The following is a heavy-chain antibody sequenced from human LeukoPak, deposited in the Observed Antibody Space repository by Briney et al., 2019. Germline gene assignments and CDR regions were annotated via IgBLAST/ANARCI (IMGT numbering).Heavy chain of an antibody. Sequence: GGSLRLSCAASGFTFSSYAMSWVRQPPGKGLDWVSAISGDQTYYANSVRGRFTISRDNSKNTLHLQMDSLRAEDTAVYYCAKLISNNWPVDYWGQGTLVTVS. CDR3: AKLISNNWPVDY. D-gene: IGHD1-1*01. CDR1: GFTFSSYA. CDR2: ISGDQT. V-gene: IGHV3-23*01. J-gene: IGHJ4*02.